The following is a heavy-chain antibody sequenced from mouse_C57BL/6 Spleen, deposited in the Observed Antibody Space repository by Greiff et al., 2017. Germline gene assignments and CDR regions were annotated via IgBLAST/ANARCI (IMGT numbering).Heavy chain of an antibody. D-gene: IGHD2-12*01. Sequence: VQLQESGAELVRPGASVTLSCKASGYTFTDYEMHWVKQTPVHGLEWIGAINPETGGTAYNQKFKGKAILTADKSSSTAYMELRSLTAEDSAVYYCTEPLRYYAMDYWGQGTSVTVSS. CDR1: GYTFTDYE. V-gene: IGHV1-15*01. CDR2: INPETGGT. CDR3: TEPLRYYAMDY. J-gene: IGHJ4*01.